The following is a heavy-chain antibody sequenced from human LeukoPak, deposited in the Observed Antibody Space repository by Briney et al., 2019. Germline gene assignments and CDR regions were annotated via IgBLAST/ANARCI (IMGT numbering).Heavy chain of an antibody. CDR3: ATGNVYGTNIYKYYYYTDV. CDR1: GGSINSGRYY. V-gene: IGHV4-61*09. Sequence: SETLSLTCTVSGGSINSGRYYWSWIRQPAGRGLEWIGHISTSGRTSYSPSLKSRVTISVDKSKNQFSLKLSSVTAADTAVYYCATGNVYGTNIYKYYYYTDVWGKGTTVTVSS. J-gene: IGHJ6*03. D-gene: IGHD1-14*01. CDR2: ISTSGRT.